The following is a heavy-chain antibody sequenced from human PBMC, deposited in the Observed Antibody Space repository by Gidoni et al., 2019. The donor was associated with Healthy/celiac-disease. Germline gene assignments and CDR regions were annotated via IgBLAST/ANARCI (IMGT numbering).Heavy chain of an antibody. CDR1: GGSISSYY. CDR2: IYYSGST. J-gene: IGHJ4*02. D-gene: IGHD3-22*01. CDR3: ARDRYYYDSSGYDY. V-gene: IGHV4-59*01. Sequence: QVQLQESRPGLVKPSETLSLTCTVSGGSISSYYWSWIRQPPGKGLEWIGYIYYSGSTNYNPSLKSRVTISVDTSKNQFSLKLSSVTAADTAVYYCARDRYYYDSSGYDYWGQGTLVTVSS.